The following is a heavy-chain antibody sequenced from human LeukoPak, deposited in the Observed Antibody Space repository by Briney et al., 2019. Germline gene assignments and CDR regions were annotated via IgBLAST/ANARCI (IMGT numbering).Heavy chain of an antibody. V-gene: IGHV3-23*01. CDR2: ISGSGGST. J-gene: IGHJ4*02. CDR1: GFTFSSYA. Sequence: PGGSLRLSCAASGFTFSSYAMSWARQAPGKGLEWVSAISGSGGSTYYADSVKGRFTISRDNSKNTLYLQMNSLRAEDTAVYYCAKAYGSGSYYNVGYFDYWGQGTLVTVSS. CDR3: AKAYGSGSYYNVGYFDY. D-gene: IGHD3-10*01.